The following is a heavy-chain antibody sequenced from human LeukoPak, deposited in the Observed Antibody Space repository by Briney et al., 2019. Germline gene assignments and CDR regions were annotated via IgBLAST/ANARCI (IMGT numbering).Heavy chain of an antibody. CDR3: ARDSQWLVQVY. CDR2: IKQDGSEK. Sequence: GGSLRHSCAASRFTFSSYWMSWVRQAPGKGLGWVANIKQDGSEKYYVDSVKGRFTISRDNAKNSLYLQMNSLRAEDTAVYYCARDSQWLVQVYWGQGTLVTVSS. CDR1: RFTFSSYW. J-gene: IGHJ4*02. V-gene: IGHV3-7*01. D-gene: IGHD6-19*01.